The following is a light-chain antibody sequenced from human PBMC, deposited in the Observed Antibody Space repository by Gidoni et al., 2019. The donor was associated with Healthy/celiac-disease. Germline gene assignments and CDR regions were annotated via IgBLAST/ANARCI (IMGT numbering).Light chain of an antibody. CDR3: LQDYKYPWT. Sequence: AIQMTQSPSSLSASVGDRVTITCRASQGVRNDLGWYQQKPGKAPKLLIYAASSLQIGVPSRFSGSGSVTDFTLTISSLQPEEFATYYCLQDYKYPWTFGQGTKVESK. CDR1: QGVRND. V-gene: IGKV1-6*01. J-gene: IGKJ1*01. CDR2: AAS.